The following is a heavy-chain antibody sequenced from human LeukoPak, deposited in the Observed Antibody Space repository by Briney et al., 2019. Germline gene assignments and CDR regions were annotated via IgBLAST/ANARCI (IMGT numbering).Heavy chain of an antibody. CDR2: INPNSGGT. D-gene: IGHD2-15*01. Sequence: ASGKVSCKASGYTFTGYYMHWVRQAPGQGLEWMGWINPNSGGTNYAQKFQGRVTMTRDTSISTAYMELSRLRSDDTAVYYCARARSKTYCSGGSCKDFAYYYGMDVWGQGTTVTVSS. CDR1: GYTFTGYY. CDR3: ARARSKTYCSGGSCKDFAYYYGMDV. J-gene: IGHJ6*02. V-gene: IGHV1-2*02.